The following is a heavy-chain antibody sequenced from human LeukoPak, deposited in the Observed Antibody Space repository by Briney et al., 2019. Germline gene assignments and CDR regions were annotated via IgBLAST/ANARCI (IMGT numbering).Heavy chain of an antibody. CDR3: ARHSGDI. CDR1: GGSISSYY. CDR2: IYTSGST. V-gene: IGHV4-4*09. D-gene: IGHD1-26*01. Sequence: PSETLSLTCTVSGGSISSYYWSWIRRPPGKGLEWIGYIYTSGSTNYNPSLKSRVTMSIDTSKNQFSLRLSSVTAADTAVYYCARHSGDIWGQGTMVTVSS. J-gene: IGHJ3*02.